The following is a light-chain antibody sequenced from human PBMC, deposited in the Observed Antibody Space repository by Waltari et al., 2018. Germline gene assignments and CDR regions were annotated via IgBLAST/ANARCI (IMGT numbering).Light chain of an antibody. J-gene: IGKJ1*01. CDR3: QQYNNWPLSWT. CDR1: QSVSST. CDR2: GAS. Sequence: EIVMTQSPATLSVSPGERATLSCRASQSVSSTLAWYQQKPGKAPRHLIYGASTRATGIPARFRCSGSGTEFTLTISSLQSEDFAVYYCQQYNNWPLSWTFGQGTKVEIK. V-gene: IGKV3-15*01.